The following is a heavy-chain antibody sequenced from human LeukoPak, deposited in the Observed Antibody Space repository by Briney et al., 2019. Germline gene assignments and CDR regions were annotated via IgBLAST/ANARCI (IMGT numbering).Heavy chain of an antibody. CDR2: IKEDGSEK. V-gene: IGHV3-7*01. CDR3: ARATNGYDPFDY. CDR1: GFTFSAYW. D-gene: IGHD5-12*01. Sequence: GGSLRLSCAAYGFTFSAYWMTWVRQAPGKGLEWVANIKEDGSEKYYVDSVRGRFTISRDNAKYSLYLHMSSLRAEDTAVYYCARATNGYDPFDYWGQGTLVTVSS. J-gene: IGHJ4*02.